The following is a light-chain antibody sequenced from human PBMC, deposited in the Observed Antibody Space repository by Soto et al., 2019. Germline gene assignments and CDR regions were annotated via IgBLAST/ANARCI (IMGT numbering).Light chain of an antibody. J-gene: IGKJ4*01. CDR2: AAS. CDR3: QQTYSTLALT. V-gene: IGKV1-39*01. CDR1: QTISSY. Sequence: DIQMTQSPSSLSAFVGDRVIITCRASQTISSYLSWYQQKPGKAPKLLIYAASSLQSGVPSRFSGSGSGTDFTLTISSLQPEDFATYYCQQTYSTLALTFGGGTKVEIK.